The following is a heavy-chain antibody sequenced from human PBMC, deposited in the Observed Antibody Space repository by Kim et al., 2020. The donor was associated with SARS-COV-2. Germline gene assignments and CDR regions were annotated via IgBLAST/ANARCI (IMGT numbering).Heavy chain of an antibody. J-gene: IGHJ4*02. CDR2: GNH. D-gene: IGHD3-3*01. Sequence: GNHDYNPSLNSRVTISVDTSKNQFSLKLSSVTAADTAIYYCARDRSEFDYWGQGTLVTVSS. V-gene: IGHV4-59*01. CDR3: ARDRSEFDY.